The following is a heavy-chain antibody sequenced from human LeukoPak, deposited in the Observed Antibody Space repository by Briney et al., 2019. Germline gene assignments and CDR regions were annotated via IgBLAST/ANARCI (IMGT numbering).Heavy chain of an antibody. J-gene: IGHJ6*02. Sequence: GGSLRLSCAASGFTFSSYSMNWVRQAPGKGLEWVSYISSSSSTIYYADSVKGRFTISRDNAKYSLYLQMNSLRAEDTAVYYCARGPYYYGMDVWGQGTTVTVSS. CDR1: GFTFSSYS. V-gene: IGHV3-48*01. CDR3: ARGPYYYGMDV. CDR2: ISSSSSTI.